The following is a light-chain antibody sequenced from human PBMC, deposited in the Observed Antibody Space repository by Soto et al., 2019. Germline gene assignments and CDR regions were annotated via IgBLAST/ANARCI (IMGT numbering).Light chain of an antibody. CDR2: EVS. V-gene: IGLV2-8*01. Sequence: QSALTQPASASGSPGQSVTISCTGTSRDVGGYNYVSWYQHHPGKAPKLMIYEVSKRPSGVPDRFSGSKSGNTASLTVSGLQAEDEADYYCSSYAGSTLLFGGGTKLTVL. CDR1: SRDVGGYNY. J-gene: IGLJ2*01. CDR3: SSYAGSTLL.